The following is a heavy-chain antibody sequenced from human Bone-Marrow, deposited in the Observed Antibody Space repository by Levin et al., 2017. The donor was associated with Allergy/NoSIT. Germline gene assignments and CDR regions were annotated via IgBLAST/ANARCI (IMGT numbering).Heavy chain of an antibody. CDR3: TTGPDP. CDR1: GFIFSDVS. CDR2: IKAKADGETT. J-gene: IGHJ5*02. Sequence: GESLKISCVGSGFIFSDVSMNWVRQAPGKGLVWVGRIKAKADGETTDYAAFVEGRFAISRDDSKSTVYLQLSGLKEEDTAVYYCTTGPDPWGQGTLVTVST. V-gene: IGHV3-15*01.